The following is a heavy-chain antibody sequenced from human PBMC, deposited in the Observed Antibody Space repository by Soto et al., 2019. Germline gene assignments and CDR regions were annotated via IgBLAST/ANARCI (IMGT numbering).Heavy chain of an antibody. D-gene: IGHD6-13*01. Sequence: GGSLRLSCAASGFTFSGSSMHWVRQASGKGLEWVGRIRGKTDTYATAYAAPVRGRFTISRDDSKNTAYLQMNSLKTEDTAVYFCTKRIGAYAMDVWGQGTTVTVSS. J-gene: IGHJ6*02. CDR2: IRGKTDTYAT. CDR3: TKRIGAYAMDV. CDR1: GFTFSGSS. V-gene: IGHV3-73*01.